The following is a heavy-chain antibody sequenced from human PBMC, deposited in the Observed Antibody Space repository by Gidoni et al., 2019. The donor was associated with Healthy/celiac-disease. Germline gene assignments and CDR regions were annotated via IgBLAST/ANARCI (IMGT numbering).Heavy chain of an antibody. D-gene: IGHD3-10*01. Sequence: VQLVESGGGLVQPGGYLRLSCSAYGFTYSTYAMSWVRQAPGKGLEWVSAISGSGCSTYSADSVKGRFTISRDNSKNTLYLQMNGLRAEDTAVYYCAKDTLRGVMPSNDYWGQGTLVTVAS. CDR3: AKDTLRGVMPSNDY. CDR1: GFTYSTYA. V-gene: IGHV3-23*04. CDR2: ISGSGCST. J-gene: IGHJ4*02.